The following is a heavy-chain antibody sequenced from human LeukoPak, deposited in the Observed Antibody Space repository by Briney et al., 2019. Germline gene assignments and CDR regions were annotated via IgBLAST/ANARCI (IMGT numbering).Heavy chain of an antibody. CDR3: ARDRFGELLFEY. CDR2: IYTSGST. CDR1: GGSISSSSYY. D-gene: IGHD3-10*01. J-gene: IGHJ4*02. Sequence: SETLSLTCTVSGGSISSSSYYWSWIRQPAGKGLEWIGRIYTSGSTNYNPSLKSRVTMSVDTSKNQFSLKLSSVTAADTAVYYCARDRFGELLFEYWGQGTLVTVSS. V-gene: IGHV4-61*02.